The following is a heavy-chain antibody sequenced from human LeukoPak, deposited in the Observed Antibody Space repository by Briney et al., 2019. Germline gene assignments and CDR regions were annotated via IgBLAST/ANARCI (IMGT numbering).Heavy chain of an antibody. D-gene: IGHD1-26*01. J-gene: IGHJ4*02. V-gene: IGHV4-39*01. CDR1: GGSVSSTRHY. CDR3: ARLLKYSGSYYCDF. CDR2: MYYSGST. Sequence: SETLSLTCTVSGGSVSSTRHYWGWIRQPPGKGLEWIGNMYYSGSTYYNPSLRSRVTTSVDTTKNQFSLKQGSVTAADTAVYYCARLLKYSGSYYCDFWGQGTLVTVSS.